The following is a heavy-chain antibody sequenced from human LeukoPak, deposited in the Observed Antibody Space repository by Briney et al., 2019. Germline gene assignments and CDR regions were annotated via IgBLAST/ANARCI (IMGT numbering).Heavy chain of an antibody. Sequence: ASVKVSCKASGYTFTSYDINWVRQATGQGLEWMGWMNPNSGNTGYAQKFQGRVTMTRSTSISTAYMELSSLRSEDTAVYYCAGVKSKVVVTAIGFDYWGQGTLVTVSS. J-gene: IGHJ4*02. V-gene: IGHV1-8*01. CDR2: MNPNSGNT. CDR3: AGVKSKVVVTAIGFDY. CDR1: GYTFTSYD. D-gene: IGHD2-21*02.